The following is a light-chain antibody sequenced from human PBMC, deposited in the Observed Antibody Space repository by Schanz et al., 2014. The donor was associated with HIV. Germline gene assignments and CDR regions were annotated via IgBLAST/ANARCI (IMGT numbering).Light chain of an antibody. Sequence: EMVMTQSPATLSLSPGERATLSCRASQSISNNLAWYQHKPGQAPRLLIYDASNRATGIPARFSGSGSGTDFTLTISRLEPEDFAMYYCQLYDTSPLFTFGPGTKVEIK. V-gene: IGKV3-20*01. CDR1: QSISNN. J-gene: IGKJ3*01. CDR3: QLYDTSPLFT. CDR2: DAS.